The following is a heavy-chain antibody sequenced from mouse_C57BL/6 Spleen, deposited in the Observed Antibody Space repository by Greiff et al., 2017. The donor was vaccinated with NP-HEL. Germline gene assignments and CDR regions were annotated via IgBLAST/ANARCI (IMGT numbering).Heavy chain of an antibody. J-gene: IGHJ2*01. CDR3: ASRNDYEDY. D-gene: IGHD2-4*01. Sequence: EVQLQQPGTELVKPGASVKLSCKASGYTFTSYWMHWVKQRTEQGLEWIGRIDPEDGETKYAPKFQGKATITADTSSNTAYLQLSSLTSEDTAVYYCASRNDYEDYWGQGTTLTVSS. CDR2: IDPEDGET. V-gene: IGHV14-2*01. CDR1: GYTFTSYW.